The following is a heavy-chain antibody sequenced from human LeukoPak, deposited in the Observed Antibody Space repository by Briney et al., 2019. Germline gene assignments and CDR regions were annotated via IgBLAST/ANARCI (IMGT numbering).Heavy chain of an antibody. CDR2: IYSSGAT. CDR3: AKGAGSWSYYFDY. Sequence: GGSLRLSCAAYGFTVTNTYMTWVRQAPGKGLEWVSVIYSSGATSYADSVRGRFTISRDNSKNTLFLQMNSLRAEDTAVYYCAKGAGSWSYYFDYWGQGTLVTVSS. CDR1: GFTVTNTY. J-gene: IGHJ4*02. D-gene: IGHD6-13*01. V-gene: IGHV3-53*01.